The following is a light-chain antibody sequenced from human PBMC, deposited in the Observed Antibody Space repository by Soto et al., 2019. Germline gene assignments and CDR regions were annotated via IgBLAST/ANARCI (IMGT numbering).Light chain of an antibody. J-gene: IGKJ1*01. V-gene: IGKV3-15*01. CDR3: LQYNNWWT. CDR2: GAS. CDR1: QSVSSS. Sequence: DMVMTQSPATLSVSPGERATLSCRASQSVSSSLAWYQQKPGRSPRLLIYGASTRAIGIPARFSGSGSGTEFTLTISSLQSEAFAVYYCLQYNNWWTFGQGTKVDI.